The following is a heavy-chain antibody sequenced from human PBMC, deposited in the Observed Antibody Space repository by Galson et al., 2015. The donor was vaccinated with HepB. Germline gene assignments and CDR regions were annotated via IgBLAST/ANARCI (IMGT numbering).Heavy chain of an antibody. CDR1: GGSFSGYY. Sequence: SETLSLTCAVYGGSFSGYYWSWIRQPPGKGLEWIGEINHSGSTNYNPSLKSRVTISVDTSKNQFSLKLSSVTAADTAVYYCARGQSYRGIWQLPSPFDYWGQGTLVTVSS. J-gene: IGHJ4*02. D-gene: IGHD2-15*01. CDR2: INHSGST. CDR3: ARGQSYRGIWQLPSPFDY. V-gene: IGHV4-34*01.